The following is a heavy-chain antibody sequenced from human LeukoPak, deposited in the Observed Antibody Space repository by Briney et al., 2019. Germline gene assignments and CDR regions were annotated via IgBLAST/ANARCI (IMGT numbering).Heavy chain of an antibody. D-gene: IGHD3-3*01. CDR2: ISYDESNK. CDR1: GFAFSSYG. V-gene: IGHV3-30*18. CDR3: AKDLPMEYYFDY. Sequence: PGGSLRLSCAASGFAFSSYGMHWVRQAPGKGLEWVAVISYDESNKYYADSVKGRFTISRDNSKNTLYLQMNSLRAEDTAVYYCAKDLPMEYYFDYWGQGTLVTVSS. J-gene: IGHJ4*02.